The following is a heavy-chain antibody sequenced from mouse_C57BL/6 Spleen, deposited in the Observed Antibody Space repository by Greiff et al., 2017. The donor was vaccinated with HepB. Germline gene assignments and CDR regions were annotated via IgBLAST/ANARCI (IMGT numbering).Heavy chain of an antibody. CDR2: INPNNGGT. CDR3: ARAYYYSNYAMDY. D-gene: IGHD2-5*01. J-gene: IGHJ4*01. Sequence: VQLQQSGPELVKPGASVKISCKASGYTFTDYYMNWVKQSPGKSLEWIGDINPNNGGTSYNQKFKGKATLTVDKSSSTAYMELRSLTSEDSAVYYCARAYYYSNYAMDYWGQGTSVTVSS. CDR1: GYTFTDYY. V-gene: IGHV1-26*01.